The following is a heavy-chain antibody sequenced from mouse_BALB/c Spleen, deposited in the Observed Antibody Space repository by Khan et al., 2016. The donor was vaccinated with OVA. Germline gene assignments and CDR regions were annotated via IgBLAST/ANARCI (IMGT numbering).Heavy chain of an antibody. J-gene: IGHJ3*01. V-gene: IGHV5-6*01. D-gene: IGHD2-12*01. Sequence: EVELVESGGDLVKPAGSLKLSCAASGFSFSTYGMSWVRQTPDKRLEWVATISSGGSYTYYPDSVQGRFTISRDTAKNTLFLQMSSLKSEDTTMFYCARHACDDDSEGFAYWGQGTMVTVSA. CDR2: ISSGGSYT. CDR3: ARHACDDDSEGFAY. CDR1: GFSFSTYG.